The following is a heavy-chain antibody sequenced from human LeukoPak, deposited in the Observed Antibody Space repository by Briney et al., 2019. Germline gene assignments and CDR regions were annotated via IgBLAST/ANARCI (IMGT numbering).Heavy chain of an antibody. CDR2: INAGNGNT. D-gene: IGHD1-14*01. CDR3: ARDTGQNYFDY. J-gene: IGHJ4*02. Sequence: ASVKVSCKASGYTFTGYYMHWVRQAPGQRLEWMGWINAGNGNTKYSQKFQGRVTITRDTSASTAYMELSSLRSEDTAVYYCARDTGQNYFDYWGQGTLVTVSS. CDR1: GYTFTGYY. V-gene: IGHV1-3*01.